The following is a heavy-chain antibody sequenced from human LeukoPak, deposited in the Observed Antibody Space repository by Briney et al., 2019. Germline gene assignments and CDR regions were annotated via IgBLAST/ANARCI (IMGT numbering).Heavy chain of an antibody. CDR1: GFTFSSYA. V-gene: IGHV3-23*01. J-gene: IGHJ3*02. Sequence: PGGSLRLSCAASGFTFSSYAMSWVRQAPGKGLEWVSAISGSGGSTYYADSVKGRFTISRDNSKNTLYLQMNSLRAEDTAVYYCARDRAGYSSSWDHDAFDIWGQGTMVTVSS. CDR2: ISGSGGST. CDR3: ARDRAGYSSSWDHDAFDI. D-gene: IGHD6-13*01.